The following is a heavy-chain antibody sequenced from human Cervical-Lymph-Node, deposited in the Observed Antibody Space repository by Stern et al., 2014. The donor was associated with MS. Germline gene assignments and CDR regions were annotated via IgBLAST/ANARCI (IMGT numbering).Heavy chain of an antibody. V-gene: IGHV2-26*01. Sequence: QVTLKESGPVLVKPTETLTLTCTVSGFSLSNDRMGVSWIRQPPGKALEXLAHLFSNDEKSYSTSLKSRLTISKDTSKSQVVLTMTNMDPVDTATYYCARIWVSPIAARPRYFDYWGQGTLVTVSS. CDR2: LFSNDEK. J-gene: IGHJ4*02. CDR1: GFSLSNDRMG. D-gene: IGHD6-6*01. CDR3: ARIWVSPIAARPRYFDY.